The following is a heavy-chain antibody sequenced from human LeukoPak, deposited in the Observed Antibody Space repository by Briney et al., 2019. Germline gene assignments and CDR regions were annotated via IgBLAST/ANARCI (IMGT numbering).Heavy chain of an antibody. CDR3: ARVGGTTRGAFDI. Sequence: ASVKVSCKASGYTFSSYAMHWVRQAPGQRLEWMGWINAGNGNTKYSQEFQGRFTITRDTSASTTYMELNSLRSEDMAVYYCARVGGTTRGAFDIWGQGTMVTVS. J-gene: IGHJ3*02. CDR1: GYTFSSYA. D-gene: IGHD1-1*01. CDR2: INAGNGNT. V-gene: IGHV1-3*03.